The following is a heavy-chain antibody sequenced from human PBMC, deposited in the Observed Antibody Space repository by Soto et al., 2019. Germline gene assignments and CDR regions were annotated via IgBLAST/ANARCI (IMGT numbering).Heavy chain of an antibody. CDR1: GVTFTSYA. D-gene: IGHD3-10*01. CDR3: AKGSFGFDY. V-gene: IGHV3-23*01. CDR2: ISKSGDST. Sequence: GGSLRLSCAASGVTFTSYAMTWVRQVPGEGLQWVSSISKSGDSTYYADYVKGRFTTSRDNSKNTLHLQMNSLRAEDTAIYYCAKGSFGFDYWGQGTLVTVSS. J-gene: IGHJ4*02.